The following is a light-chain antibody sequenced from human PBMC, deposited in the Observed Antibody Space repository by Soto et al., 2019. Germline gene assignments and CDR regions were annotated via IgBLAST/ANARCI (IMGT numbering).Light chain of an antibody. CDR2: LNSDGSH. J-gene: IGLJ2*01. CDR3: QTWGTGIGV. Sequence: QPVLTQSPSASASLGASVKLTCTLSSGHSSYAIAWHQQQPEKGPRYLMKLNSDGSHRKGDGIPDRFSGSSSGAEHYLTIPSLQSADEADYYGQTWGTGIGVFGGGTKLTVL. CDR1: SGHSSYA. V-gene: IGLV4-69*01.